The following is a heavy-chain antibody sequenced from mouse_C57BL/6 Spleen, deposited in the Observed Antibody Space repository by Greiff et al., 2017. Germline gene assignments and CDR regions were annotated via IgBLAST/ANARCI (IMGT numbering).Heavy chain of an antibody. CDR3: ARWDSNYVDY. CDR2: ISSGSSTI. CDR1: GFTFSDYG. J-gene: IGHJ2*01. D-gene: IGHD2-5*01. Sequence: DVMLVESGGGLVKPGGSLKLSCAASGFTFSDYGMHWVRQAPEKGLEWVAYISSGSSTIYYADTVKGRFTISRDNAKNTLFLQMTSLRSEDTAMYYCARWDSNYVDYWGQGTTLTVSS. V-gene: IGHV5-17*01.